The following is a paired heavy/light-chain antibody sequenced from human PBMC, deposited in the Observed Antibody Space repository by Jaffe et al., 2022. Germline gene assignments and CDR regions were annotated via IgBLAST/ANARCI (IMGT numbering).Heavy chain of an antibody. D-gene: IGHD3-9*01. V-gene: IGHV3-23*01. CDR1: GFTFSSYA. Sequence: EVQLLESGGGLVQPGGSLRLSCAASGFTFSSYAMSWVRQAPGKGLEWVSAISGSGGSTYYADSVKGRFTISRDNSKNTLYLQMNSLRAEDTAVYYCAKVNRHDFDPLQMYYFDYWGQGTLVTVSS. J-gene: IGHJ4*02. CDR2: ISGSGGST. CDR3: AKVNRHDFDPLQMYYFDY.
Light chain of an antibody. Sequence: DIQMTQSPSSLSASVGDRVTITCRASQSISSYLNWYQQKPGKAPKLLIYAASSLQSGVPSRFSGSGSGTDFTLTISSLQPEDFATYYCQQSYSTPNTFGQGTKVEIK. CDR1: QSISSY. V-gene: IGKV1-39*01. CDR3: QQSYSTPNT. J-gene: IGKJ1*01. CDR2: AAS.